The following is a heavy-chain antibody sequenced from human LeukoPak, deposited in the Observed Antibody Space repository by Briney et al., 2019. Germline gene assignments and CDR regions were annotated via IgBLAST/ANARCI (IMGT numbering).Heavy chain of an antibody. Sequence: GGSLRLSCAASGFTFSSYWMHWVRQAPGKGLVWVSRINSDGSSTSYADSVKGRFTISRDNAKNTLYLQMNSLRAEDTAVYYCARVPPMVAFDYWGQGTLVTVSS. V-gene: IGHV3-74*01. CDR1: GFTFSSYW. J-gene: IGHJ4*02. CDR3: ARVPPMVAFDY. D-gene: IGHD4/OR15-4a*01. CDR2: INSDGSST.